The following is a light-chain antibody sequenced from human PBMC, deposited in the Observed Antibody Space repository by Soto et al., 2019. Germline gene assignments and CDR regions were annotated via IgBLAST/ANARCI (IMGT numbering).Light chain of an antibody. V-gene: IGLV2-14*01. CDR2: DVS. CDR1: SSDVGGYNY. Sequence: QSVLTQPASVSGSPGRSITISCTGTSSDVGGYNYVSWYQQHPGKAPKLMIYDVSNRPSGVSNRFSGSKSGNTASLTISGLQAEDEADYYCSSYTSTRVVFGTGTKVTVL. J-gene: IGLJ1*01. CDR3: SSYTSTRVV.